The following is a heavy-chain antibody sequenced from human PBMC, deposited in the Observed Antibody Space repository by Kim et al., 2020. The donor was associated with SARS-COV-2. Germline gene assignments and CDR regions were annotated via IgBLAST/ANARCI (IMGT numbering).Heavy chain of an antibody. V-gene: IGHV3-23*02. CDR1: GFSVGNYI. CDR3: VKDLQGALAGYY. CDR2: IGITGNT. Sequence: GGSLRLSCAASGFSVGNYIMSWVRQAPGKGLEWVSTIGITGNTYYGDSVKGRFIISRDNSKNTLSLQMSNLRTEDTAIYYCVKDLQGALAGYYWGQGTLVTVST. J-gene: IGHJ4*02. D-gene: IGHD6-19*01.